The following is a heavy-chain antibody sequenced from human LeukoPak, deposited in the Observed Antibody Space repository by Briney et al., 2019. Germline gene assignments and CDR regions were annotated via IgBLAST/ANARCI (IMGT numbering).Heavy chain of an antibody. CDR1: GSTFSSYG. CDR2: ISYDGSNK. J-gene: IGHJ6*02. Sequence: PGGSLRLSCAASGSTFSSYGMHWVRQAPGKGLEWVAVISYDGSNKYYADSVKGRFTISRDNSKNTLYLQMNSLRAEDTAVYYCAKDERYYGMDVWGQGTTVTVSS. V-gene: IGHV3-30*18. CDR3: AKDERYYGMDV.